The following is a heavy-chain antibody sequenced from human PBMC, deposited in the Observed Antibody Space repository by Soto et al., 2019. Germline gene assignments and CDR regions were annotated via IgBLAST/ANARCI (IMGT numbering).Heavy chain of an antibody. V-gene: IGHV1-3*01. CDR1: GYTFTSYA. CDR2: INAGNGNT. D-gene: IGHD3-3*01. CDR3: AGDREYYDFWSGYYGLGWFDP. J-gene: IGHJ5*02. Sequence: ASVKVSCKASGYTFTSYAMHWVRQAPGQRLEWMGWINAGNGNTKYSQKFQGRVTITRDTSASTAYMELSSLRSEDTAVYYCAGDREYYDFWSGYYGLGWFDPWGQGTLVTVSS.